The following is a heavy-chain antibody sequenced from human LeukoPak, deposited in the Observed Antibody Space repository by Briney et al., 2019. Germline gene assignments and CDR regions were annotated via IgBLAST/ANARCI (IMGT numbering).Heavy chain of an antibody. J-gene: IGHJ4*02. CDR1: GGSVSSGSYY. V-gene: IGHV4-61*01. Sequence: SETLSLTCTVSGGSVSSGSYYWSWIRQPPGKGLEWIGYIYYSGSTNYNPSLKSRVTISVDTSKNQFSLKLSSVTTADMAVYYCARDSAPYYDILTGYFAAEYYFDYWGQGTLVTVSS. CDR2: IYYSGST. D-gene: IGHD3-9*01. CDR3: ARDSAPYYDILTGYFAAEYYFDY.